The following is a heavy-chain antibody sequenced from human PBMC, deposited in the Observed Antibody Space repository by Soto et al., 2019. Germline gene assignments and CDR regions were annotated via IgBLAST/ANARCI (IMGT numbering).Heavy chain of an antibody. J-gene: IGHJ3*02. CDR3: AGIAARPLGVFDI. CDR2: IVVGSGNT. D-gene: IGHD6-6*01. V-gene: IGHV1-58*01. Sequence: RGQRLEWIGWIVVGSGNTNYAQKFQERVTITRDMSTSTAYMELSSLRSEDTAVYYCAGIAARPLGVFDIWGHGTMVTVSS.